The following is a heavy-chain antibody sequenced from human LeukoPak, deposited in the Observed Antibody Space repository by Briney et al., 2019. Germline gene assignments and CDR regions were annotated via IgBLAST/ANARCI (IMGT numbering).Heavy chain of an antibody. Sequence: SVKVSCKASGGTFSSYAISWVRQAPGQGLEWMGGIIPILGTANYAQKFQGRVTITADKSTSTAYMELSSLRSEDTAVYYCARGGDFDWLLSNWFDPWGQGTLVTVSS. CDR1: GGTFSSYA. D-gene: IGHD3-9*01. J-gene: IGHJ5*02. CDR2: IIPILGTA. CDR3: ARGGDFDWLLSNWFDP. V-gene: IGHV1-69*06.